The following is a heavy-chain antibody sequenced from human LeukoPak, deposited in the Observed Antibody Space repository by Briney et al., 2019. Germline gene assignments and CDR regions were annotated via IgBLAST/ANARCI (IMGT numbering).Heavy chain of an antibody. Sequence: GGSLRLSCAASGFTFSSYSMNWVRQAPGKGLEWVSYISSSSSTIYYADSVKGRFTISRDNAKNSLYLQMNSLRDEDTAVYYCARAGEGDSSGYYYESPSDYWGQGTLVTVSS. CDR3: ARAGEGDSSGYYYESPSDY. CDR1: GFTFSSYS. V-gene: IGHV3-48*02. J-gene: IGHJ4*02. D-gene: IGHD3-22*01. CDR2: ISSSSSTI.